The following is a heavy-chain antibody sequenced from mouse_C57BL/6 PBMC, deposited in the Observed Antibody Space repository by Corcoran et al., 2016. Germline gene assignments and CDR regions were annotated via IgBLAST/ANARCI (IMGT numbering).Heavy chain of an antibody. D-gene: IGHD2-1*01. CDR3: ARGGHCNHGVYFDY. V-gene: IGHV1-80*01. CDR2: IYPGDGDT. J-gene: IGHJ2*01. Sequence: QVQLQQSGAELVKPGASVKISCKSSGYAFSSYWMNWVKQRLGKGLEWIGQIYPGDGDTNYNGKFKGKATLTADKSSSTAYMQLSSLTSEDSAVYFCARGGHCNHGVYFDYWGQGTTLTVSS. CDR1: GYAFSSYW.